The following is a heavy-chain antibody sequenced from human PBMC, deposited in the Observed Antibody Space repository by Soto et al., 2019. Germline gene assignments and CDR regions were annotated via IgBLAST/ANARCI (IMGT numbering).Heavy chain of an antibody. D-gene: IGHD2-21*01. CDR3: ARERFQVISDGMDV. V-gene: IGHV1-2*02. Sequence: VKVSCKASGYTFTGYYVHWVREAPGQGLEWMGWINPETGGTSYAQKFQGRVTLSRDTSINTAYLELSSLRFDDAAVYFCARERFQVISDGMDVWGQGTTVTVSS. CDR2: INPETGGT. CDR1: GYTFTGYY. J-gene: IGHJ6*02.